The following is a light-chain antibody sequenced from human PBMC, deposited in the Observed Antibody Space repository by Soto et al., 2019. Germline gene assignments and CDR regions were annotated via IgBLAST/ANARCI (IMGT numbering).Light chain of an antibody. Sequence: QSALTQPASVSGSPGQSITISCTGTSSDVGSYNLVSWYQQHPGKAPKLIISEVSRWPSAISHRVSGSKSGSTAALAISGLQAEDVAEYYCCSYAGTTTPTVFGGGTQLTVL. CDR1: SSDVGSYNL. CDR3: CSYAGTTTPTV. CDR2: EVS. V-gene: IGLV2-23*02. J-gene: IGLJ7*01.